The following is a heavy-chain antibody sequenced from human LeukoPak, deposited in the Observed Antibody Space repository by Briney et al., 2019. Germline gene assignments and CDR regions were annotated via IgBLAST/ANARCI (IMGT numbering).Heavy chain of an antibody. CDR2: IGGRGDNT. V-gene: IGHV3-23*01. D-gene: IGHD2-21*02. Sequence: GGSLILSCAASGFTFSSYAMTWVRQAPGKGLEWVSAIGGRGDNTYYADSVRGRFTISRDNSKSTLYLQMNSLRAEDTAIYYCAKNGGDSYGTGHFDYWGQGTLVTVSS. CDR3: AKNGGDSYGTGHFDY. J-gene: IGHJ4*02. CDR1: GFTFSSYA.